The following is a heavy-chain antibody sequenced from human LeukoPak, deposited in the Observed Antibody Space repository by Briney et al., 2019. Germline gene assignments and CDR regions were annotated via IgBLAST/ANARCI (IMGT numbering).Heavy chain of an antibody. Sequence: GASAKVSCKASGYTFTSYGISWVRQAPGQGLEWLGWISAYNGNTSYAQKFQGRVTMTRDMSTSTVYMELSSLRSEDTAVYYCARADVDPGAYYYDSSGSFDYWGQGTLVTVSS. CDR3: ARADVDPGAYYYDSSGSFDY. CDR1: GYTFTSYG. J-gene: IGHJ4*02. V-gene: IGHV1-18*01. D-gene: IGHD3-22*01. CDR2: ISAYNGNT.